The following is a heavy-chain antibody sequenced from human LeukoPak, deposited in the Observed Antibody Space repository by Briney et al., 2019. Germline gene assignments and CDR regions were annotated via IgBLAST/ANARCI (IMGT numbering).Heavy chain of an antibody. CDR1: GFSFRSYE. V-gene: IGHV3-48*03. CDR2: ISASGTVT. J-gene: IGHJ5*01. D-gene: IGHD6-6*01. Sequence: GGSLRLSCAASGFSFRSYEMNWVRQAPGKGLEWIAYISASGTVTHYADSVKGRFTISRDNAKNSLYLQMSSLRDEDTAVYYCTRDPRHFDSCGQGTLVTVSS. CDR3: TRDPRHFDS.